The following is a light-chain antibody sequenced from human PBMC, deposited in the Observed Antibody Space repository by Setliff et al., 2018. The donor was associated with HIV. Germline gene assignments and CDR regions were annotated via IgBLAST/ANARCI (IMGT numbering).Light chain of an antibody. CDR3: SSYTSSSTYV. V-gene: IGLV2-14*01. J-gene: IGLJ1*01. CDR2: DVS. CDR1: SSDVGGYNY. Sequence: SALTQPASVSGSPGQSITISCTGTSSDVGGYNYVSWYQQHPGKAPKFMIYDVSKRPSGVSNRFSGSKSGNTASLTISGLQAEDEADYYCSSYTSSSTYVFGTGTKVTV.